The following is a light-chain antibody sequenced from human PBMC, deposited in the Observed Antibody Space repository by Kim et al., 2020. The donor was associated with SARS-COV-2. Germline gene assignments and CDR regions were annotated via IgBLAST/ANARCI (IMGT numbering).Light chain of an antibody. CDR3: QKYNTDPWT. Sequence: ASGGDGVTITCRASQGISNYLAWYQQKPGKPPKLLIYAATALQIGVSSRFSGSGSGTDFTLTISDLQPEDVATYYCQKYNTDPWTFGHGTKVDIK. CDR1: QGISNY. V-gene: IGKV1-27*01. J-gene: IGKJ1*01. CDR2: AAT.